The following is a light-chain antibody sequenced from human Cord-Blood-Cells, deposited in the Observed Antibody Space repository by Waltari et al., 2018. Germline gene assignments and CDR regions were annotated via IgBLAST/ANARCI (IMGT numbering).Light chain of an antibody. CDR2: KAS. J-gene: IGKJ1*01. CDR1: QSISSW. Sequence: DIQMTHFPSTLPPSEENKVTITCRASQSISSWLAWYQQKPGKAPKLLIYKASSLESGVPSRFSGSGSGTEFTLTISSLQPDDFATYYCQQYNSYSWTFGQGTKVEIK. CDR3: QQYNSYSWT. V-gene: IGKV1-5*03.